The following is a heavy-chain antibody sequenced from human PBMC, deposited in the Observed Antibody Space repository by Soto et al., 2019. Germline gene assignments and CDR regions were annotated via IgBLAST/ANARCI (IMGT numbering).Heavy chain of an antibody. D-gene: IGHD2-21*01. V-gene: IGHV4-39*01. Sequence: SETLSLTCTVSGGSISSSSYYWGWIRQPPGKWLEWIGSIYYSGSTYYNPSLKSRVTISVDTSKNQFSLKLSSVTAADTAVYYCARRPRIVVVYGFDPWGQGTLVTVSS. CDR1: GGSISSSSYY. CDR2: IYYSGST. J-gene: IGHJ5*02. CDR3: ARRPRIVVVYGFDP.